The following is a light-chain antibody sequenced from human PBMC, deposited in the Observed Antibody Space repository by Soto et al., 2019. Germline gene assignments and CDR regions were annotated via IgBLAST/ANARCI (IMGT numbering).Light chain of an antibody. CDR2: GAS. J-gene: IGKJ1*01. V-gene: IGKV3-20*01. Sequence: EIVLTQSPGTLSLSPGERATLSRRASQSVSSSYLAWYQQKPGQAPRLLIYGASSRATGIPDRFSGSGSGTDFTLTISRLEPEDFAVYYCQQYGSSPQTFGQGTK. CDR3: QQYGSSPQT. CDR1: QSVSSSY.